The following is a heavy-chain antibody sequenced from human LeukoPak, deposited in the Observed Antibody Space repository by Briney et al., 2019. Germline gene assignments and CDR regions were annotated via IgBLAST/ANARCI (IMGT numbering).Heavy chain of an antibody. CDR1: GFTFSGSD. V-gene: IGHV3-73*01. CDR3: TRHNYDRSGYGAFDI. Sequence: PGGSLRLSCAASGFTFSGSDIHWVRQASGKGLEWVGHIRSKTNNYATADAASVKGRFTFSRDDSKNTAYIQMNSLKTEDTAVYYYTRHNYDRSGYGAFDIWGQGTMVTVSS. CDR2: IRSKTNNYAT. D-gene: IGHD3-22*01. J-gene: IGHJ3*02.